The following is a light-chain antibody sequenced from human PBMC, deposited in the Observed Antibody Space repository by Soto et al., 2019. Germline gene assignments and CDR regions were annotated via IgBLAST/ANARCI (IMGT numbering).Light chain of an antibody. CDR1: QGISSY. V-gene: IGKV1-8*01. Sequence: AIRMTQSPSSFSASTGDRVTITCRASQGISSYLAWYQQKTGKAPKLLIYAASTLQSGVPSRFSGSGSGTDFTLTISCLQSEDFATYYCQQYYSYPLLTFGGGTKVEIK. CDR2: AAS. J-gene: IGKJ4*01. CDR3: QQYYSYPLLT.